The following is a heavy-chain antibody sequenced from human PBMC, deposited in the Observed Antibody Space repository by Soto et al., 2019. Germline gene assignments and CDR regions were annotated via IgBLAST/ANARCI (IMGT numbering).Heavy chain of an antibody. Sequence: QVQLVQSGAEVKKPGSSVKVSCKASGGTFSSYAISWVRQSPGQGLEWMGGIIPIFDTANYAQKFKGRVTITADESTSPTYMELSILSSDDTAVYYCARASILTGSPYSSYGIDVWGQGTTVTVSS. D-gene: IGHD3-9*01. V-gene: IGHV1-69*01. CDR2: IIPIFDTA. J-gene: IGHJ6*02. CDR3: ARASILTGSPYSSYGIDV. CDR1: GGTFSSYA.